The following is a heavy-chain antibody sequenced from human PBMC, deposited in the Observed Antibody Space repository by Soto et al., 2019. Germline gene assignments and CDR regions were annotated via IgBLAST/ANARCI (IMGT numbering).Heavy chain of an antibody. Sequence: PSETLSLTCTVSGGSISSYYWSWIRQPPGKGLEWIGYIYYSGSTNYNPSLKSRVTISVDTSKNQFSLKLSSVTAADTAVYYCARLRGDYVLDYWGQGTLVTVSS. CDR1: GGSISSYY. D-gene: IGHD4-17*01. J-gene: IGHJ4*02. CDR3: ARLRGDYVLDY. V-gene: IGHV4-59*08. CDR2: IYYSGST.